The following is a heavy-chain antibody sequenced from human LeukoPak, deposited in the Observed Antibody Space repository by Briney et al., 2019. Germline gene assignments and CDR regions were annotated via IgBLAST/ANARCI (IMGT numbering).Heavy chain of an antibody. CDR1: GFIFIGYG. V-gene: IGHV3-30*02. CDR2: IRHDGHNK. J-gene: IGHJ6*04. CDR3: AKEGAASWDVDV. D-gene: IGHD3-3*02. Sequence: GGSLRLSCAASGFIFIGYGMHWVRQAPGKGPEWVAFIRHDGHNKYYADSVKGRFMISRDNSKNTVDLQMNSLRGDDTAMYYCAKEGAASWDVDVWGKGTTVTVSS.